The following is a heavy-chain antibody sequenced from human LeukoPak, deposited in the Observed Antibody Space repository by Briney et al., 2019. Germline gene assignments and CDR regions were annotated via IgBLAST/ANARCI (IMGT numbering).Heavy chain of an antibody. V-gene: IGHV4-39*01. D-gene: IGHD3-10*01. Sequence: PSETLSLTCTVSGGAISSSSYYWGWIRHPPGQGMEWMGSIYYSGSTYYNPSLKSRVTISVDTSKNQFSLKLSSVTAADTAVYYCARQIGFITMVRGVTAEYFQHWGQGTLVTVSS. CDR3: ARQIGFITMVRGVTAEYFQH. J-gene: IGHJ1*01. CDR2: IYYSGST. CDR1: GGAISSSSYY.